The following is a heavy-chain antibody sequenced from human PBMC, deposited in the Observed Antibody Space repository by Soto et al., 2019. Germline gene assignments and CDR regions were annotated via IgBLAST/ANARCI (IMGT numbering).Heavy chain of an antibody. CDR2: ISHSGIT. CDR3: ESVLRGWFDT. D-gene: IGHD6-6*01. J-gene: IGHJ5*02. V-gene: IGHV4-4*02. Sequence: PSETLSLTCAVSGGSITSANWWTWVRQPPGGGLEWIGEISHSGITNYKASLKSRVTMSVDKTKNDVSLKLTSVTAADKAVYYCESVLRGWFDTWGQGTPVTVSS. CDR1: GGSITSANW.